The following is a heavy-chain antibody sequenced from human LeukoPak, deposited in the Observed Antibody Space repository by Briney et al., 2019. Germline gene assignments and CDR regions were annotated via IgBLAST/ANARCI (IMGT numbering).Heavy chain of an antibody. Sequence: SETLSLTCTVSGGSISSYYWSWIRQPPWKGLEWIGYIYTSGSTNYNPSLKSRVTISVDTSKNQFFLKLSSVTAADTAVYYCARRSRGVNSWIDAFDIWGQGTMVTVSS. CDR2: IYTSGST. CDR3: ARRSRGVNSWIDAFDI. J-gene: IGHJ3*02. V-gene: IGHV4-4*09. CDR1: GGSISSYY. D-gene: IGHD3-3*01.